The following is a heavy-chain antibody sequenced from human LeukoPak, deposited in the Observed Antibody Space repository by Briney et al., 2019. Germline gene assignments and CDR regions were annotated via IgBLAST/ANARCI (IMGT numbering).Heavy chain of an antibody. J-gene: IGHJ5*02. D-gene: IGHD2-2*01. CDR1: GYTFTSYY. CDR2: INPSGGST. Sequence: ASVKVSCKASGYTFTSYYMHWVRQAPGQGLEWMGIINPSGGSTSYAQKFQGRVTMTRDTSISTVYMELSRLKSDDTAVFYCARGLPGGFDPWGQGTLVTVSS. V-gene: IGHV1-46*01. CDR3: ARGLPGGFDP.